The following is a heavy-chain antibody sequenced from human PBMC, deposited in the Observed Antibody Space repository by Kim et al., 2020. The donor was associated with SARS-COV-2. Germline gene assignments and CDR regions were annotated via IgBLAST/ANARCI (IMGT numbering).Heavy chain of an antibody. CDR1: GGSISSSNW. CDR3: ASESEQPPGVFAFDI. Sequence: SETLSLTCAVSGGSISSSNWWSWVRQPPGKGLEWIGEIYHSGSTNYNPSLKSRVTISVDKSKNQFSLKLSSVTAADTAVYYCASESEQPPGVFAFDIWGQGTMVTVSS. D-gene: IGHD6-13*01. CDR2: IYHSGST. V-gene: IGHV4-4*02. J-gene: IGHJ3*02.